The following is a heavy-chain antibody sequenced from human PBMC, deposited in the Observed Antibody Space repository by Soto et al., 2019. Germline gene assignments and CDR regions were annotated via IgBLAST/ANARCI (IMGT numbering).Heavy chain of an antibody. D-gene: IGHD3-22*01. J-gene: IGHJ4*02. CDR2: ISISGSTI. CDR1: GFTFSYYY. V-gene: IGHV3-11*01. CDR3: ASGAYDSSGYYLGSSY. Sequence: GGSLRLSCAASGFTFSYYYVSWIRQAPGKGLEWVSYISISGSTIYYADSVKGRFTISRDNAKNSLYLQMNSLRAEDTAVYYCASGAYDSSGYYLGSSYWGQGTLVTVSS.